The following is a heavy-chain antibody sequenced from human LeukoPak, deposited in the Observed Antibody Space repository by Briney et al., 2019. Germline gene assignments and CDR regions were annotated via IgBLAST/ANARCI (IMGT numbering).Heavy chain of an antibody. CDR1: GFIFSTYW. D-gene: IGHD5-12*01. Sequence: GGSLRLSCAASGFIFSTYWMSWVRQAPGKGLEWVANIKQDGSEKYYVDSVKGRFTISRDNAKNSLYLQMNSLRAEDTAVYYCARDGMATINSWGQGTVVTVSS. CDR2: IKQDGSEK. CDR3: ARDGMATINS. V-gene: IGHV3-7*03. J-gene: IGHJ4*02.